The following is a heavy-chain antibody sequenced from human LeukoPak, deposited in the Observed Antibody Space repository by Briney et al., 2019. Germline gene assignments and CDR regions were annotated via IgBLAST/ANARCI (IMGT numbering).Heavy chain of an antibody. CDR2: IYISGFT. J-gene: IGHJ3*02. CDR3: ARETDTAMVSPGHAFDI. V-gene: IGHV4-4*07. CDR1: GGSMDNYY. Sequence: SETLSLTCSVSGGSMDNYYWSWIRQAAGKGLEWIGRIYISGFTNYRPSLKGRVTMSVDTSKNQFSLKLSSVTAADTAVYYCARETDTAMVSPGHAFDIWGQGTMVTVSS. D-gene: IGHD5-18*01.